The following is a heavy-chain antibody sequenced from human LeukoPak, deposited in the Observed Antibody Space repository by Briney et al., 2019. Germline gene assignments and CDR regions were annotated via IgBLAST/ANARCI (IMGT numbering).Heavy chain of an antibody. Sequence: ASVKVSCKASGYTFTSYGISWVRQAPGQGLEWMGGIIPIFGTANYAQKFQGRVTITADESTSTAYMELSSLRSEDTAVYYCATEDYYDSSGYYYDYWGQGTLVTVSS. D-gene: IGHD3-22*01. CDR2: IIPIFGTA. CDR1: GYTFTSYG. J-gene: IGHJ4*02. CDR3: ATEDYYDSSGYYYDY. V-gene: IGHV1-69*13.